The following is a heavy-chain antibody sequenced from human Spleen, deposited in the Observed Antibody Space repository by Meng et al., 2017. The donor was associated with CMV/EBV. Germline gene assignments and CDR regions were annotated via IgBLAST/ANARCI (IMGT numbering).Heavy chain of an antibody. CDR2: IRYDGNNK. D-gene: IGHD6-6*01. J-gene: IGHJ4*02. CDR1: GFTFSDPY. CDR3: AKGEYNSPSLLDY. V-gene: IGHV3-30*02. Sequence: GESLKISCAASGFTFSDPYMDWVRQPPGKGLEWVTFIRYDGNNKYYADSVKGRFTVSRDNSKNTLHLQMNRLRPEDTAVYYCAKGEYNSPSLLDYWGQGTLVTVSS.